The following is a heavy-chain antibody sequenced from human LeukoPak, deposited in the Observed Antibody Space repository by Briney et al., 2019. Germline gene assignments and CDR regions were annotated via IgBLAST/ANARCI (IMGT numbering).Heavy chain of an antibody. Sequence: PGGSLRLSCAASGFTFSSYEMNWVRQAPGKGLEWLSYITSSGDYTYYADSVKGRFTISRDNSENTLYLQMNSPRVEDTAVYYCAKDADSGYGGNSDVFDIWGQGTMVTVSS. D-gene: IGHD4-23*01. CDR3: AKDADSGYGGNSDVFDI. V-gene: IGHV3-48*03. CDR1: GFTFSSYE. J-gene: IGHJ3*02. CDR2: ITSSGDYT.